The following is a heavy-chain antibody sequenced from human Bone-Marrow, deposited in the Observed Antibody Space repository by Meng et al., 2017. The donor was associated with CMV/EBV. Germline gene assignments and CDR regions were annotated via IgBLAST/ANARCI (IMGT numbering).Heavy chain of an antibody. J-gene: IGHJ4*02. Sequence: ASVKVSCKGSGYSFTSYWIGWVRQAPGQGLEWMGIINPSGGSTSYAQKFQGRVTMTRDTSTSTVYMELSSLRSEDTAVYYCARESDTWNSKWGQGTLVTVSS. CDR3: ARESDTWNSK. CDR2: INPSGGST. CDR1: GYSFTSYW. V-gene: IGHV1-46*01. D-gene: IGHD1-7*01.